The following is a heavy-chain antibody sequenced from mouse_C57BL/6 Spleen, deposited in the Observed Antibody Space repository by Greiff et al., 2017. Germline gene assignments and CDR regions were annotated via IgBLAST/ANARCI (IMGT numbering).Heavy chain of an antibody. D-gene: IGHD2-5*01. Sequence: VQLQQSGAELVRPGTSVKVSCKASGYAFTNYLIEWVKQRPGQGLEWIGVINPGSGGTNYNEKFKGKATLTADKSSSTAYIQLSSLTSEDSAVYLCARGGDSNPRPDLDHWGQGTTLTVCS. V-gene: IGHV1-54*01. CDR3: ARGGDSNPRPDLDH. CDR2: INPGSGGT. CDR1: GYAFTNYL. J-gene: IGHJ2*01.